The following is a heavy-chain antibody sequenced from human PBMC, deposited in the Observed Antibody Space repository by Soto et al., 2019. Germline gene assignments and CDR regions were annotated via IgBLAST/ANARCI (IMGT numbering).Heavy chain of an antibody. J-gene: IGHJ4*02. D-gene: IGHD3-22*01. Sequence: QLQLQESGSGLVKPSQTLSLTCAVSGGSISSGGYSWSWIRQPPGKGLEWIGYIYHSGSTYYNPSLQSRVTISVDRSKNQFSLKLSSVTAADTAVYYCATYYYDSSGPSFDYWGQGTLVTVSS. V-gene: IGHV4-30-2*01. CDR3: ATYYYDSSGPSFDY. CDR1: GGSISSGGYS. CDR2: IYHSGST.